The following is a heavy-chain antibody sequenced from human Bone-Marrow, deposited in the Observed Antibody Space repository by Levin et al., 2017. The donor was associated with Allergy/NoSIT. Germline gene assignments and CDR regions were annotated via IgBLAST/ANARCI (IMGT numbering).Heavy chain of an antibody. V-gene: IGHV3-23*01. CDR1: GFPLSDYG. CDR3: ASRPGADPDYFDY. Sequence: GESLKISCVISGFPLSDYGTSWVRQAPGKGLEWVSSIRGRGDTTYYPDSVKGRFTISRDNSKNTLYLQMTDLRAEDAALYYCASRPGADPDYFDYWGQGTLVTVAS. J-gene: IGHJ4*02. D-gene: IGHD7-27*01. CDR2: IRGRGDTT.